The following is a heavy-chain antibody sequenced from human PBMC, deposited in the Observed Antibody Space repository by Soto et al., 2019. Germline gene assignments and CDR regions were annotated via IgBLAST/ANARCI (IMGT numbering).Heavy chain of an antibody. CDR1: GYTFTSYG. V-gene: IGHV1-18*01. Sequence: QVQLVQSGAEVKKPGASVKVSCKASGYTFTSYGISWVRQAPGQGLEWIGWISAYNGNTNYAQKLQGRVTMTTDTSTRTAYMGLRSLSSDDTAVYCCARGIRGMIVSDYWGQGTLVTVSS. CDR2: ISAYNGNT. CDR3: ARGIRGMIVSDY. J-gene: IGHJ4*02. D-gene: IGHD3-22*01.